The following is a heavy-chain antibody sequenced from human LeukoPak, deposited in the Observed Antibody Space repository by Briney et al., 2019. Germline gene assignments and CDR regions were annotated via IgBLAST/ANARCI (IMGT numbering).Heavy chain of an antibody. Sequence: QPGGSLRLSSAASGFTFSSYAMSWVRQAPGKGLEWVAVIWYDGSNKYYADSVKGRFTISRDNSKNTLYLQMNSLRAEDMAVYYCARERPISWYGRADAFDIWGQGTMVTVSS. D-gene: IGHD6-13*01. CDR2: IWYDGSNK. CDR3: ARERPISWYGRADAFDI. J-gene: IGHJ3*02. CDR1: GFTFSSYA. V-gene: IGHV3-33*08.